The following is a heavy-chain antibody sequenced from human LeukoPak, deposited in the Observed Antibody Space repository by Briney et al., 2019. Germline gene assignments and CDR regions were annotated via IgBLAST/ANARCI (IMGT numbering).Heavy chain of an antibody. CDR3: AKDLSGSYSTELLDY. J-gene: IGHJ4*02. CDR1: GFTFSSYE. Sequence: GGSLRLSCAASGFTFSSYEMNWVRQAPGKGLEWVSYISSSGSTIYYADSVKGRFTISRDNAKNTLYLQMNSLRAEDTAVYYCAKDLSGSYSTELLDYWGQGTLVTVSS. V-gene: IGHV3-48*03. CDR2: ISSSGSTI. D-gene: IGHD1-26*01.